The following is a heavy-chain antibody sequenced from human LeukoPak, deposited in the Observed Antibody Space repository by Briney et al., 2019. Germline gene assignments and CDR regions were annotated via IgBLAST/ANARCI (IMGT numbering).Heavy chain of an antibody. V-gene: IGHV4-4*02. Sequence: PSETLSLTCAVSVGSISSGNWWSWVRQSPGKGLEWIGEIYHNGTPNYSPSLKSRVTISADTFKNHFSLKLTSVTAADTAVYYCAREGGPYRPLDYSGQGTLVTVAS. CDR3: AREGGPYRPLDY. CDR2: IYHNGTP. CDR1: VGSISSGNW. J-gene: IGHJ4*02.